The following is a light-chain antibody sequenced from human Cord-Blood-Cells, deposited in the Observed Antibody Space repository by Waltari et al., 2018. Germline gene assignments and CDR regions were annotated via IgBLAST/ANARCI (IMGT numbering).Light chain of an antibody. Sequence: EIELTQSPGTLSLSPGERATLSCRASQSVSSSYLAWYQQKPGQAPRLLIYGASSRATGIPDRFSGSGSGTDFTLTISRLEPEDFAVYYCQQYGSSPPYTFGQVTKLEIK. CDR3: QQYGSSPPYT. V-gene: IGKV3-20*01. CDR2: GAS. CDR1: QSVSSSY. J-gene: IGKJ2*01.